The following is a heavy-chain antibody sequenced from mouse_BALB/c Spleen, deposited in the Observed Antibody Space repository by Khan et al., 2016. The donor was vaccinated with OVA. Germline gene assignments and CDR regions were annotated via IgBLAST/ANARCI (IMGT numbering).Heavy chain of an antibody. V-gene: IGHV1S136*01. CDR1: GYTFTSYV. Sequence: VQLKQSGPELVKPGASVKMSCKASGYTFTSYVIHWVQQKPGLGLEWIGYINPYNDGTEYNEKFKGKATLTSDNSSSTAYMELSSLTSEDSAVYYGARGGIDYGSRHYYEMDYWGQGTSVTVSS. CDR2: INPYNDGT. J-gene: IGHJ4*01. D-gene: IGHD1-1*01. CDR3: ARGGIDYGSRHYYEMDY.